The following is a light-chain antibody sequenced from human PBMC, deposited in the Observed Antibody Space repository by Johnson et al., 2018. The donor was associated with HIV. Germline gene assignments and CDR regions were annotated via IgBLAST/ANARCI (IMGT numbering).Light chain of an antibody. J-gene: IGLJ1*01. CDR1: SSNIGNNY. CDR3: GTWDGSLSALYV. V-gene: IGLV1-51*01. CDR2: DNN. Sequence: QSVLTQPPSVSAAPGQKVTISCSGSSSNIGNNYVSWYRQLPGTAPKLLIYDNNKRPSGIPDRFSGSKSGTSATLGITGLPNGDEAVYYCGTWDGSLSALYVFGPGTTVTAL.